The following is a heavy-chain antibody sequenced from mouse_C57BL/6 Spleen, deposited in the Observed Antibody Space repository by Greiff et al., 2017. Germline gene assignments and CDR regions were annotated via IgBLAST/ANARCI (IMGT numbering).Heavy chain of an antibody. D-gene: IGHD3-2*02. Sequence: QVQLQQPGAELVRPGSSVKLSCKASGYTFTSYWMDWVKQRPGQGLEWIGNIYPSDSETHYNQKFKDKATLTVDKSSSTAYMQLSSLTSEDSAVYYCAREEDSSGYFDYWGQGTTLTVSS. V-gene: IGHV1-61*01. CDR2: IYPSDSET. J-gene: IGHJ2*01. CDR1: GYTFTSYW. CDR3: AREEDSSGYFDY.